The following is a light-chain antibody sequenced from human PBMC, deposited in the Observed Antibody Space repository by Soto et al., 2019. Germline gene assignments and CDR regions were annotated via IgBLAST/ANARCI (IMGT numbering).Light chain of an antibody. Sequence: QSALTQPPSASGTPGQRVTISCSGSSSNIGTNYVCWYQQLPGTAPKLLIYRNNQRPSGVPDRFSGSKSGTLASLAISGLRSEDEADYYCAAWDDRLRGLYVFGIGTKVTVL. J-gene: IGLJ1*01. CDR1: SSNIGTNY. CDR3: AAWDDRLRGLYV. V-gene: IGLV1-47*01. CDR2: RNN.